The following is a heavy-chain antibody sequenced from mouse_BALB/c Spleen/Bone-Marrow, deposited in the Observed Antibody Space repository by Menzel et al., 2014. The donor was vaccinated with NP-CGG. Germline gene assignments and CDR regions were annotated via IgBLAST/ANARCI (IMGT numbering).Heavy chain of an antibody. CDR2: VNPNNGGT. Sequence: DVKLQESGPDLVKPGASLKISCKAPGYSFTGYYMYWLKQSHGKSLEWIGRVNPNNGGTTYNQKFKDKAILTVDKSSTIAYMELRSLTSEDSAVYYCARDAMDYWGQGTSVTVSS. J-gene: IGHJ4*01. CDR3: ARDAMDY. V-gene: IGHV1-18*01. CDR1: GYSFTGYY.